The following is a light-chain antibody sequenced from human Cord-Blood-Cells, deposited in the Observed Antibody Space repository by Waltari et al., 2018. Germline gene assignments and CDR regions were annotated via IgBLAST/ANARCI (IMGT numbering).Light chain of an antibody. Sequence: DIVMNQSPDSLAVSLAERATINCKSSKSVLYSSNNKNYLAWYQQKPGQPPKLLIYWASTRESGVPDRFSGSGSGTDFTLTISSLQAEDVAVYYCQQYYSTPLTFGGGTKVEIK. V-gene: IGKV4-1*01. CDR3: QQYYSTPLT. J-gene: IGKJ4*01. CDR1: KSVLYSSNNKNY. CDR2: WAS.